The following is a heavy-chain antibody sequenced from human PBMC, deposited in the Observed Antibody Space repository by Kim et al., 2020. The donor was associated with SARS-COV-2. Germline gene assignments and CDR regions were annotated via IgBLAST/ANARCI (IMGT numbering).Heavy chain of an antibody. J-gene: IGHJ6*02. CDR2: IYSGGST. V-gene: IGHV3-53*01. Sequence: GGSLRLSCAASGFTVSSNYMSWVRQAPGKGLEWVSVIYSGGSTYYADSVKGRFTISRDNSKNTLYLQMNSLRAEDTAVYYCARVDFWSGKGYYYGMDVWGQGTTVTVSS. CDR1: GFTVSSNY. CDR3: ARVDFWSGKGYYYGMDV. D-gene: IGHD3-3*01.